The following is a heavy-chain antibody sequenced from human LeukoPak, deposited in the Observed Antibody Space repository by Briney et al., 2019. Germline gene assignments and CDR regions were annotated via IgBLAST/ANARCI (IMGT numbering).Heavy chain of an antibody. CDR1: GFTFRSYA. V-gene: IGHV3-43*02. CDR3: AKARGRGYYFDY. CDR2: ISGSGGST. Sequence: PGGSLRLSCAASGFTFRSYAMNWVRQAPGEGLEWVSSISGSGGSTYYAHSVKGRFTISRDNSKNSLYLQMNGPRTEDTALYYCAKARGRGYYFDYWGQGTLVTVSS. J-gene: IGHJ4*02. D-gene: IGHD3-22*01.